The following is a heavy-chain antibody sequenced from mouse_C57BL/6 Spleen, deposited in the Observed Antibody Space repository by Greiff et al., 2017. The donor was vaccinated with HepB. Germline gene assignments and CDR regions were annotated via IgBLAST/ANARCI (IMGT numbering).Heavy chain of an antibody. D-gene: IGHD1-1*01. CDR3: ARWDHYGSSFYAMDY. Sequence: QVQLQQSGAELVKPGASVKMSCKASGYTFTSYWITWVKQRPGQGLEWIGDIYPGSGSTNYNEKFKSKATLTVDTSSSTAYMQLSSLTSEDSAVYYCARWDHYGSSFYAMDYWGQGTSVTVSS. V-gene: IGHV1-55*01. J-gene: IGHJ4*01. CDR2: IYPGSGST. CDR1: GYTFTSYW.